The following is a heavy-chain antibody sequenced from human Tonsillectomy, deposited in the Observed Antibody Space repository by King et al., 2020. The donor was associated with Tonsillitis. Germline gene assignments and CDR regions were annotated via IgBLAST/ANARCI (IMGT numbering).Heavy chain of an antibody. CDR2: IDPSDSYT. Sequence: VQLVESGAEVKKPGESLRISCKGSGYSFTSYWISWVRQMPGKGLEWMGRIDPSDSYTNYSPSFQGHVTISADKSISTAYLQWSSLKASDTAMYYCARADTAMGYSYYMDVWGKGTTVTVSS. J-gene: IGHJ6*03. CDR3: ARADTAMGYSYYMDV. D-gene: IGHD5-18*01. V-gene: IGHV5-10-1*03. CDR1: GYSFTSYW.